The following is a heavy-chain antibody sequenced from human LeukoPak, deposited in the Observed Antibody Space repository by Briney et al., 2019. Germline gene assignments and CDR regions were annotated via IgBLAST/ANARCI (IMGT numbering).Heavy chain of an antibody. CDR1: GFTFDDYA. Sequence: GGSLRLSCAASGFTFDDYAMHWVRQAPGKGLEWVSGISWNSGSIGYADSVKGRFTISRDNAKNSLYLQMNSLRAEDTALYYCAKDTQWLVRGHLDYWGQGTLVTVSS. J-gene: IGHJ4*02. V-gene: IGHV3-9*01. CDR3: AKDTQWLVRGHLDY. D-gene: IGHD6-19*01. CDR2: ISWNSGSI.